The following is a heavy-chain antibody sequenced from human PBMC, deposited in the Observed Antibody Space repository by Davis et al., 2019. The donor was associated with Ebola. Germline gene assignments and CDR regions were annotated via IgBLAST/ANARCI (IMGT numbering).Heavy chain of an antibody. CDR3: AKAEYSGSYRAFDI. Sequence: SLKISCAASGFTFNSYAMHWVRQAPGKGLEWVSGISWNSGSIGYADSVKGRFTISRDNAKNSLYLQMNSLRAEDTALYYCAKAEYSGSYRAFDIWGQGTMVTVSS. D-gene: IGHD1-26*01. V-gene: IGHV3-9*01. CDR2: ISWNSGSI. CDR1: GFTFNSYA. J-gene: IGHJ3*02.